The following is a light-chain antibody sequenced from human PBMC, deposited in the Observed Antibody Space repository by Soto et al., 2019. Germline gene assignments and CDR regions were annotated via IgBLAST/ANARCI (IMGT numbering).Light chain of an antibody. Sequence: QSALTQPASVSGSPGQSITISCTGTSSDVGGYNYVSWYQQHPGKAPKLMIYDVSNRPSGVSNRFSGSKSGNTASLTISGLQAEDEADYYCSSYTRSSTYGFGTGTKVTVL. CDR3: SSYTRSSTYG. CDR1: SSDVGGYNY. V-gene: IGLV2-14*01. J-gene: IGLJ1*01. CDR2: DVS.